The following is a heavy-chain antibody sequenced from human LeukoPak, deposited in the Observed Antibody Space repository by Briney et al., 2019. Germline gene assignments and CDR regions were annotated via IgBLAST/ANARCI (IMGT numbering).Heavy chain of an antibody. CDR2: IHYSGST. V-gene: IGHV4-59*02. CDR1: GGSVSSYY. Sequence: PSETLSLTCTVSGGSVSSYYWSWNRQPPGKGLEWIGYIHYSGSTNYNPSLKSRVTISVDTSKNQFSLKLSSVTAADTAVYYCARGFGFWSGYYLYYWGQGTLVTVSS. D-gene: IGHD3-3*01. J-gene: IGHJ4*02. CDR3: ARGFGFWSGYYLYY.